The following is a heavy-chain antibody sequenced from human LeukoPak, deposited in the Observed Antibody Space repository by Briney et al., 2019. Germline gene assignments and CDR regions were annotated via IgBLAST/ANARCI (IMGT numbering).Heavy chain of an antibody. J-gene: IGHJ5*02. CDR2: IYTSGST. Sequence: SETLSLTCTVSGGSISSYYWSWIRQPAGKGLEWIGRIYTSGSTNYNSSLKSRVTMSVDTSKNQFSLKLSSVTAADTAVYYCARVREVPAASNWFDPWGQGTLVTVSS. V-gene: IGHV4-4*07. D-gene: IGHD2-2*01. CDR3: ARVREVPAASNWFDP. CDR1: GGSISSYY.